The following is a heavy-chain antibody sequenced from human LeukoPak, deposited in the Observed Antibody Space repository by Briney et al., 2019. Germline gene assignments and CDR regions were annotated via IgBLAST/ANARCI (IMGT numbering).Heavy chain of an antibody. D-gene: IGHD3-22*01. J-gene: IGHJ5*02. CDR3: ARDSREHYYDSSGRFNWFDP. Sequence: ASVKVSCKASGYTFTSYGISWVRQAPGQGLEWMGWISAYNGNTNYAQKLQGRVTMTTDTSTNTAYMELRSLRSDDTAVYYCARDSREHYYDSSGRFNWFDPWGQGTLVTVSS. CDR1: GYTFTSYG. V-gene: IGHV1-18*01. CDR2: ISAYNGNT.